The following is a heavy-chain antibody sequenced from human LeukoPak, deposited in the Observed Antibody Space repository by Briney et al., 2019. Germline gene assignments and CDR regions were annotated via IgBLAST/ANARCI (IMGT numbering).Heavy chain of an antibody. CDR3: AKVRTAMVRDGFDI. Sequence: PGGSLRLSCAASGFTFSSYAMSWVRQAPGKGLEWVSAISGSGGSTYYADSVKGRFTIPRDNSQNPLDLQMNSLRAEDTAVYYCAKVRTAMVRDGFDIWGQGTMVTVSS. CDR2: ISGSGGST. D-gene: IGHD5-18*01. J-gene: IGHJ3*02. V-gene: IGHV3-23*01. CDR1: GFTFSSYA.